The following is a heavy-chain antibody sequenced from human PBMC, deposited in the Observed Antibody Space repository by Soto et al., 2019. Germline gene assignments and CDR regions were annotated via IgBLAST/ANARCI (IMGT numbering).Heavy chain of an antibody. CDR1: GGSISSGDYY. J-gene: IGHJ4*02. Sequence: SETLSLTCTVSGGSISSGDYYWSWIRQPPGKGLEWIGYIYYSGSTYYNPSLKSRVTISVDTSKNQFSLKLSSVTAADTAVYYCASESVAADYFDYWGQGTLVTVSS. V-gene: IGHV4-30-4*01. D-gene: IGHD6-19*01. CDR3: ASESVAADYFDY. CDR2: IYYSGST.